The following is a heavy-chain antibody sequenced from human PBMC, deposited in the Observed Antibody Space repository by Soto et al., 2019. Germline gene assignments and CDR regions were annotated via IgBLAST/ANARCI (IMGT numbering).Heavy chain of an antibody. Sequence: ETLSLTCTVSGGSISSYFYIWVRQPPGKGLEWIGSVYYTGTTDYNPSLKSRVTISVDTSKTQFSLNLRSVTAADTAVYYCARDLAAVPRAFDYWGRGTLVTVSS. V-gene: IGHV4-59*01. CDR1: GGSISSYF. D-gene: IGHD6-13*01. J-gene: IGHJ4*02. CDR3: ARDLAAVPRAFDY. CDR2: VYYTGTT.